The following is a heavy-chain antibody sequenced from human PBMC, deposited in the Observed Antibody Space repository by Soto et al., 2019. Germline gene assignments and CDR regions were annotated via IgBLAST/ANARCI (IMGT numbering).Heavy chain of an antibody. V-gene: IGHV4-59*01. CDR3: ARESRGDYYYYGMDV. Sequence: SDTLSLTCTVSGGSISSYYWSWLRQPPGKGLEWIGYIYYSGSTNYNPSLKSRVTISVDTSKNQFSLKLSSVTAADTAVYYCARESRGDYYYYGMDVWGQGXTVTVYS. CDR1: GGSISSYY. CDR2: IYYSGST. J-gene: IGHJ6*02.